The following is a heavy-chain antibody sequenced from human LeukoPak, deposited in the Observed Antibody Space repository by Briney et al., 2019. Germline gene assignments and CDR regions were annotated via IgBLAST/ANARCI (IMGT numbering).Heavy chain of an antibody. Sequence: SETLSLTCTVSGGSISSGGYYWSWIRQHPGKGLEWIGYIYYSGSTHYNPSLKSRVTISVDTSKNQFSLKLSSVTAADTAVYYCARGKSSDVAGNWFDPWGQGTLVTVSS. CDR1: GGSISSGGYY. CDR3: ARGKSSDVAGNWFDP. D-gene: IGHD2-15*01. V-gene: IGHV4-31*03. CDR2: IYYSGST. J-gene: IGHJ5*02.